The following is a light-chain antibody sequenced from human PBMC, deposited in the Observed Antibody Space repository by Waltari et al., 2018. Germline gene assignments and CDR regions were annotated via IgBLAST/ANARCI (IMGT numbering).Light chain of an antibody. Sequence: IQMTQSPSPLSASVGARVTIPCRASRSISSWLAWYQQKPGKAPSLLIYKASSLKSGVPSRFSGSGSGTEFTLTISSLQPDDFASYYCQQYYDSSTFGQGTKLELK. CDR1: RSISSW. CDR2: KAS. J-gene: IGKJ1*01. CDR3: QQYYDSST. V-gene: IGKV1-5*03.